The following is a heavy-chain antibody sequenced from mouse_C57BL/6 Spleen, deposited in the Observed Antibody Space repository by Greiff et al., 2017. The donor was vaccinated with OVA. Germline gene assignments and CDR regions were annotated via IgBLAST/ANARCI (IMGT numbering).Heavy chain of an antibody. Sequence: VQLQQPGAELVKPGASVKMSCKASGYTFTSYWITWVKQRPGQGLEWIGDIYPGSGSTNYNEKFKGKATLTVDTSSSTAYMQLSSLTSEDSAVYCGARGGYDYDGDDYARDYWGQGTTVTVSS. V-gene: IGHV1-55*01. J-gene: IGHJ4*01. CDR3: ARGGYDYDGDDYARDY. CDR1: GYTFTSYW. CDR2: IYPGSGST. D-gene: IGHD2-4*01.